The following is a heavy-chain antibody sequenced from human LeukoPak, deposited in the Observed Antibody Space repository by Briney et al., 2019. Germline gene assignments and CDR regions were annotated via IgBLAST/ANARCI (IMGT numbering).Heavy chain of an antibody. D-gene: IGHD2-15*01. J-gene: IGHJ4*02. CDR2: IRARSSLI. CDR1: GFDFSLSS. Sequence: GGSLRLSCAASGFDFSLSSMIWVRQAPGKGLQWVSYIRARSSLISYADSVKGRFTISRDNAENSLFLQMDSLTAEDTAVYYCARDNTYCSGSRCYDRFDYWGQGTLVTVSS. CDR3: ARDNTYCSGSRCYDRFDY. V-gene: IGHV3-48*04.